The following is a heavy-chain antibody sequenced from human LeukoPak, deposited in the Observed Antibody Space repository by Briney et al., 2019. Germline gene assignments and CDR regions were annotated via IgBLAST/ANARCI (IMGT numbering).Heavy chain of an antibody. CDR3: AEDLTYYDILTGYSH. V-gene: IGHV3-30*18. CDR2: ISCDGSNK. J-gene: IGHJ4*02. D-gene: IGHD3-9*01. Sequence: GRSLRLSCAASGFTFSSYGMHWVRQAPGKGLEWVAVISCDGSNKYYADSVKGRFAISRDNSKNTLYLQMNSLRAEDTAVYYCAEDLTYYDILTGYSHWGQGTLVTVSS. CDR1: GFTFSSYG.